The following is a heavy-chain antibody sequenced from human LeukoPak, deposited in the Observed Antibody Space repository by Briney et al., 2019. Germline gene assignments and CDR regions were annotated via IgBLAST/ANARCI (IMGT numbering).Heavy chain of an antibody. CDR1: GFTFSNYA. D-gene: IGHD3-10*01. CDR3: AKDGGYGSGSYYPDY. Sequence: PGGSLRLSCAGSGFTFSNYAMSCVRQAPGKGLEWVSAISASGGSTYCADSVRGRFTISRDNSKNTLYLQMNSLRAEDTAVYYCAKDGGYGSGSYYPDYWGQGTLVTVSS. CDR2: ISASGGST. V-gene: IGHV3-23*01. J-gene: IGHJ4*02.